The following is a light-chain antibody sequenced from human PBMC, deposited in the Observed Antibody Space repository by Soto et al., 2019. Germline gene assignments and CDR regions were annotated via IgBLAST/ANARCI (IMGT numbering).Light chain of an antibody. CDR3: QKYNSAPHP. CDR2: AAS. Sequence: DVQMTQSPSSLSASVGDRVTITCRASRDISSSLAWYQQKPGKVPKLLIYAASTLHAGVQSRFSGSGSGTFFTLTINGLQPEDVATYYCQKYNSAPHPFGRGTRLEIK. CDR1: RDISSS. V-gene: IGKV1-27*01. J-gene: IGKJ2*01.